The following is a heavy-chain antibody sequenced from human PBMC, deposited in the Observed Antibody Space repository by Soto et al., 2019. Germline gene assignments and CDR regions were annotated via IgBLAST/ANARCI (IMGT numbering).Heavy chain of an antibody. V-gene: IGHV3-11*01. CDR1: GFTFSDYY. J-gene: IGHJ3*02. CDR2: ISSSGSTI. D-gene: IGHD1-1*01. CDR3: ARVTYNWLTPRLGAFDI. Sequence: GGSLRLSCAASGFTFSDYYMSWIRQAPGKGLEWVSYISSSGSTIYYADSVKGRFTISRDNAKNSLYLQMNSLRAEDTAVYYCARVTYNWLTPRLGAFDIWGQGTMVTVSS.